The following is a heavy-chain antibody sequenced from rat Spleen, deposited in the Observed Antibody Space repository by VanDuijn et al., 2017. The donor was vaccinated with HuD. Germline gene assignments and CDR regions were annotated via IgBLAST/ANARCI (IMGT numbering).Heavy chain of an antibody. CDR2: ISYDGIST. D-gene: IGHD2-5*01. CDR1: GFTFSDYD. J-gene: IGHJ1*01. CDR3: ARAGYLRDWYFDF. V-gene: IGHV5-7*01. Sequence: EVQVVESGGGLVQPGRSMKLSCAASGFTFSDYDLAWVRQAPTRGLEWVAAISYDGISTYYRDSVRGRFTISSDNAKTTLYLQMDSLRSEDTATYYCARAGYLRDWYFDFWGPGTMVTVSS.